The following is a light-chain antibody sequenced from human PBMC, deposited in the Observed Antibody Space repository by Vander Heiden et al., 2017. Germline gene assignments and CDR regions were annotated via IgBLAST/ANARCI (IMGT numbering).Light chain of an antibody. J-gene: IGLJ1*01. CDR2: EVN. CDR1: SSDVGDHTP. Sequence: QSALTQPASVSGFPGQSITISCTGISSDVGDHTPVSWYQQHPGKVPKFLIYEVNTRPSGVSNRFSGSKSGNTASLTISGLQAEDEADYYGSSYTSSSTLVFGTGTKVTVL. V-gene: IGLV2-14*01. CDR3: SSYTSSSTLV.